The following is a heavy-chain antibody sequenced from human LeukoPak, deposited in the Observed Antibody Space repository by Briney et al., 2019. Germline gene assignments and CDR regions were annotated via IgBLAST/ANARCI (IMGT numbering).Heavy chain of an antibody. CDR1: GYSFTSYW. J-gene: IGHJ5*02. V-gene: IGHV5-51*01. Sequence: GGSLQISCQGSGYSFTSYWIGGVGQLPGKGLGGMGIIYPGDSDTSYTPSFQGQVTISADKSISTAYLQWSSLKASDTAMYYCARAVAGTLLWFDPWGQGTLVTVSS. D-gene: IGHD6-19*01. CDR3: ARAVAGTLLWFDP. CDR2: IYPGDSDT.